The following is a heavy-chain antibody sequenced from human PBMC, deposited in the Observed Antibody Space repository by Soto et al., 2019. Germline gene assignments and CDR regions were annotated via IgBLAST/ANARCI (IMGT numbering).Heavy chain of an antibody. Sequence: QVQVQESGPGLVRPSQTLSLTCTVSGASINRDPYYWSWIRQHPVKVLEWIGYIYYNGDTDYNPSLKSRVTISLDPSKNKTPLKLSSVTAAETAVYYCARDQGGNVLKGSGMDVWGQGTTVIVS. CDR3: ARDQGGNVLKGSGMDV. D-gene: IGHD2-8*02. CDR2: IYYNGDT. V-gene: IGHV4-31*03. CDR1: GASINRDPYY. J-gene: IGHJ6*02.